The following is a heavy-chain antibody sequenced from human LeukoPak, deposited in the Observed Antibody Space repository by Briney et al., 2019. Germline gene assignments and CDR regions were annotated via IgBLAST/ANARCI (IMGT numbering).Heavy chain of an antibody. CDR2: ISWNSGSI. V-gene: IGHV3-9*01. D-gene: IGHD3-10*01. J-gene: IGHJ4*02. CDR3: AKDIGSGSYYHFDY. CDR1: GFTFDDYA. Sequence: PGGSLRLSCAASGFTFDDYAMHWVRQAPGKGLEWVSGISWNSGSIGYADSVKGRFTISRDNAKNSLYLQMNSLRPEDTALYYCAKDIGSGSYYHFDYWGQGTLVTVSS.